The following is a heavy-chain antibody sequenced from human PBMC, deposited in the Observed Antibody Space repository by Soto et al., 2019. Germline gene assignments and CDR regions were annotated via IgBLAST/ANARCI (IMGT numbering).Heavy chain of an antibody. CDR2: IYYSGST. CDR3: ARDGSGYGLDY. CDR1: GYSISSGYY. J-gene: IGHJ4*02. D-gene: IGHD5-12*01. Sequence: SETLSLTCAVSGYSISSGYYWSWIRQPPGKGLEWIGYIYYSGSTNYNPSLKSRVTISVDTSKNQFSLKLSSVTAADTAVYYCARDGSGYGLDYWGQGTLVTVSS. V-gene: IGHV4-61*01.